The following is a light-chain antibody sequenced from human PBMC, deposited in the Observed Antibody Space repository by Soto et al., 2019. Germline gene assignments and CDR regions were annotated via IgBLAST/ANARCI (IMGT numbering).Light chain of an antibody. CDR1: QSVSSS. Sequence: EIVVTQSPATLSVSPGERVTLSCRASQSVSSSLAWYQQRPGQAPRLLIYDTSTRAADISARFSGSGSVTEFTLTISSLQSEDFAVYYCQQYIDWPPGTFGQGTAVEIK. CDR2: DTS. J-gene: IGKJ1*01. CDR3: QQYIDWPPGT. V-gene: IGKV3-15*01.